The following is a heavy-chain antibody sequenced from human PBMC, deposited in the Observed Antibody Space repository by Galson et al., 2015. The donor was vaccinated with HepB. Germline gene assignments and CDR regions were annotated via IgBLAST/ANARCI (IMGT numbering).Heavy chain of an antibody. CDR2: VSHHGRDT. D-gene: IGHD6-19*01. V-gene: IGHV3-23*01. CDR3: AKSLTSGWYQYDC. CDR1: GFTFGSYT. J-gene: IGHJ4*02. Sequence: SLRLSCAASGFTFGSYTMSWIRQTPGRRLEWVASVSHHGRDTYYADSVQGRFTVSRDNSNNTLFLEMKSLRVGDTARYFCAKSLTSGWYQYDCWGQGILVTVSS.